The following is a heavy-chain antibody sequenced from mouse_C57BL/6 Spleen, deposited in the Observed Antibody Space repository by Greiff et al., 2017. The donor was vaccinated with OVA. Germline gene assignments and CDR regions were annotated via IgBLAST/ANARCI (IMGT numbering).Heavy chain of an antibody. Sequence: QVQLKQPGAELVKPGASVKLSCKASGYTFTSYWMHWVKQRPGRGLEWIGRIDPNSGGTKYNEKFKSKATLTVDKPSSTAYMQLSSLTSEDSAVYYCARGGDYDVGWFAYWGQGTLVTVSA. CDR3: ARGGDYDVGWFAY. CDR2: IDPNSGGT. J-gene: IGHJ3*01. V-gene: IGHV1-72*01. D-gene: IGHD2-4*01. CDR1: GYTFTSYW.